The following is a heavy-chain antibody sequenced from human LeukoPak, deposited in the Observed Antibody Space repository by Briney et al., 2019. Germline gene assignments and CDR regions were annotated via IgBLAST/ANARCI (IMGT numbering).Heavy chain of an antibody. V-gene: IGHV3-48*03. CDR3: AREEGATIFDY. CDR2: ISSTGSTI. CDR1: GFTFSSYE. Sequence: AGGSLRLSCAASGFTFSSYEMNWVRQAPGKGLEWVSYISSTGSTIYYADSVKGRFTISRDNAKNSLYLQMNSLRAEDTAVFYCAREEGATIFDYWGQGTLVTVSS. J-gene: IGHJ4*02. D-gene: IGHD1-26*01.